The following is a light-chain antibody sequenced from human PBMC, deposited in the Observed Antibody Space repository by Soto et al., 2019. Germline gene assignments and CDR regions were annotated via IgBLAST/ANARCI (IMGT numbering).Light chain of an antibody. J-gene: IGKJ4*01. CDR2: GAS. CDR3: QQRGNWPPLT. CDR1: QSVISTS. V-gene: IGKV3D-20*02. Sequence: EIVLTQSPGALSLSPGERATLSCRTSQSVISTSLAWYQQKPGQAPRLLIYGASNRATGIPDRFSGSGSGTDFTLTISSLEPEDFAVYYCQQRGNWPPLTFCGGTNVDI.